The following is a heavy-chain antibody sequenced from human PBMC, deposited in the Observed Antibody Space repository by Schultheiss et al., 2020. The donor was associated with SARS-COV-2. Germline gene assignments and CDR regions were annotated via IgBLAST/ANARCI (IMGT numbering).Heavy chain of an antibody. CDR3: ARENPIVVVPAATRDDAFDI. J-gene: IGHJ3*02. Sequence: GGSLRLSCAASGFTFSSYEMNWVRQAPGKGLEWISYISSSGSTIKYADSVKGRFTISRDNAKNSLYLQMNSLRAEDTAVYYCARENPIVVVPAATRDDAFDIWGQGTMVTVSS. CDR1: GFTFSSYE. V-gene: IGHV3-48*03. CDR2: ISSSGSTI. D-gene: IGHD2-2*01.